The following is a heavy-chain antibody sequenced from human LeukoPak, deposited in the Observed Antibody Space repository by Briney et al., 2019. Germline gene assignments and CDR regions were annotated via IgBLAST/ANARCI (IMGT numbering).Heavy chain of an antibody. V-gene: IGHV3-48*03. CDR2: ISSSGGTM. J-gene: IGHJ5*02. CDR1: GFTFSVYE. Sequence: GGSLRLSCAVSGFTFSVYEMNWVRQAPGKGLEWVVYISSSGGTMYYADSVKGRFTISRDDAKKSLYLQTNSLRAEDTAVYYCTRGGNYFDPWGQGTLVTVSS. CDR3: TRGGNYFDP.